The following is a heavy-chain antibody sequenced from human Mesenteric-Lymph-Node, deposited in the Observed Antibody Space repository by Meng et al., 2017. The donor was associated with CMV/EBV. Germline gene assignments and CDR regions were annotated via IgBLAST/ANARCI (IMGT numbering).Heavy chain of an antibody. CDR2: INIFNGDT. Sequence: KASGYTFHSYGVSWVRQAPEHGLEWIGWINIFNGDTGYAQMFQGRVIMNRDISTSTAYLEVRSLKSDDTAVYYCARGGSDYSNYVDYWGQGTLVTVSS. CDR1: GYTFHSYG. D-gene: IGHD4-11*01. V-gene: IGHV1-18*04. CDR3: ARGGSDYSNYVDY. J-gene: IGHJ4*02.